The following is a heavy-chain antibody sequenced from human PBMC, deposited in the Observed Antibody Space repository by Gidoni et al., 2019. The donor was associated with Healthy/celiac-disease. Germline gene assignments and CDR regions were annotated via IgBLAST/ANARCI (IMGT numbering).Heavy chain of an antibody. CDR1: GFTFSSYA. D-gene: IGHD3-10*01. CDR3: AREAGWFLGYYYGMDV. J-gene: IGHJ6*02. Sequence: QVQLVESGGGVVQPGRSLRLSCAASGFTFSSYAMHWVRQAPGKGLEWVAVISYDGSNKYYADSVKGRFTISRDNSKNTLYLQMNSLRAEDTAVYYCAREAGWFLGYYYGMDVWGQGTTVTVSS. V-gene: IGHV3-30-3*01. CDR2: ISYDGSNK.